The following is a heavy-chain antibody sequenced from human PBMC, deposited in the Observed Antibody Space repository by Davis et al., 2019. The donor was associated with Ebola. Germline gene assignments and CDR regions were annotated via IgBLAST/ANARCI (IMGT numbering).Heavy chain of an antibody. J-gene: IGHJ5*02. CDR3: ARRKAAAGSNWFDP. Sequence: SETLSLTCTVSGGSISSYYWSWIRQPSGKGLEWIGYIYYSGSTNYNPSLKSRVTISVDTSKNQFSLKLSSVTAADTAVYYCARRKAAAGSNWFDPWGQGTLVTVSS. CDR1: GGSISSYY. V-gene: IGHV4-59*01. CDR2: IYYSGST. D-gene: IGHD6-13*01.